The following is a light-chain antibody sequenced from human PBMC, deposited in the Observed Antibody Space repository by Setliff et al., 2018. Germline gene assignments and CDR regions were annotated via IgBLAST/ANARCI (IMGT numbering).Light chain of an antibody. Sequence: QSVLTQPHSVSGSPGQSVTISCTGTSSDVGGIHYVYWYQQHPGKTPKLLIFDVTKQPSGVPDRFSASKSGSTASLTISGLQAEDEADYYCCSYARISRVVFGGGTKVT. V-gene: IGLV2-11*01. CDR1: SSDVGGIHY. J-gene: IGLJ2*01. CDR2: DVT. CDR3: CSYARISRVV.